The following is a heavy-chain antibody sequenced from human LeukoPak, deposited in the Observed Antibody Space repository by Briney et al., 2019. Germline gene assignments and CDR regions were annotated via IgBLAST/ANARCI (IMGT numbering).Heavy chain of an antibody. CDR2: INHSGST. J-gene: IGHJ4*02. Sequence: SETLSLTCAVYGGSFSGYYWSWIRQPPGKGLEWIGEINHSGSTNYNPSLKSRVTISVDTSKNQFSLKLSSVTAADTAVYYCARDYGWACDYWGQGTLVTVSS. CDR1: GGSFSGYY. CDR3: ARDYGWACDY. V-gene: IGHV4-34*01. D-gene: IGHD2-8*02.